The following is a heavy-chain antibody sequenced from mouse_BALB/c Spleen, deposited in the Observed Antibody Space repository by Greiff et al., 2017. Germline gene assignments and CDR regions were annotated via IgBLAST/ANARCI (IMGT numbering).Heavy chain of an antibody. Sequence: EVMLVESGPGLVKPSQSLSLTCTVTGYSITSDYAWNWIRQFPGNKLEWMGYISYSGSTSYNPSLKSRISITRDTSKNQFFLQLNSVTTEDTATYYCARRDGYYDYAMDYWGQGTSVTVSS. CDR1: GYSITSDYA. V-gene: IGHV3-2*02. CDR2: ISYSGST. D-gene: IGHD2-3*01. CDR3: ARRDGYYDYAMDY. J-gene: IGHJ4*01.